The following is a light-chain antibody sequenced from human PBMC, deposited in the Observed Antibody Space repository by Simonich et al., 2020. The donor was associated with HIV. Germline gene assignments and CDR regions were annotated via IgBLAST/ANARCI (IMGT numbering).Light chain of an antibody. V-gene: IGLV2-14*02. CDR1: SSDVWSYSI. CDR2: DVS. J-gene: IGLJ2*01. Sequence: QSALTQPASVSGSPGQSITISCTETSSDVWSYSIVSWYQHHPGKAPKPLIYDVSKRPSGVSNLFSGSLSGNTASLTVSGLQAEDEADYYCSSYVGTNSVFGGGTKLTVL. CDR3: SSYVGTNSV.